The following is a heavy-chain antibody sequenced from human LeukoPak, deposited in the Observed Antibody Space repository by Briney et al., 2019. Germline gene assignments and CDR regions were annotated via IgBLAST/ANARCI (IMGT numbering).Heavy chain of an antibody. J-gene: IGHJ4*02. CDR3: ARDHGYSYTLDY. CDR1: GFTFDDYA. CDR2: ISWNSGSI. D-gene: IGHD5-18*01. V-gene: IGHV3-9*01. Sequence: GRSLRLSCAASGFTFDDYAMHWVRQAPGKGLEWVSGISWNSGSIGYADSVKGRFTISRDNSKNTLYLQMNSLRAEDTAVYYCARDHGYSYTLDYWGQGTLVTVSS.